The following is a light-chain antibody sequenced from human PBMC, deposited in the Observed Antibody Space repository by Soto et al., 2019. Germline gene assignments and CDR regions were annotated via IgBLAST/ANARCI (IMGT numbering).Light chain of an antibody. CDR2: GAS. Sequence: EIVMPQSPATLSVSPGERATLSCRASQSVSSNLAWYQQKPGQAPRLLIYGASTRATGIPARFSGSGSGTEFTLTISSLQSEDFAVYDCEQYNNWPPWTFGQGTKVDIK. CDR3: EQYNNWPPWT. J-gene: IGKJ1*01. CDR1: QSVSSN. V-gene: IGKV3-15*01.